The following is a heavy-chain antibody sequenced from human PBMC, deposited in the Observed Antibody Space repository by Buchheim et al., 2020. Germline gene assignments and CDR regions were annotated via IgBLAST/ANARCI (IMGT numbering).Heavy chain of an antibody. CDR2: IYHSGST. D-gene: IGHD3-22*01. CDR3: ARGTAGYYDSSGYYLSVRYFDY. V-gene: IGHV4-4*02. Sequence: QVQLQESGPGLVKPSGTLSLTCAVSGGSINSSNWWSWVRQPPGKGLEWIGEIYHSGSTNYNPSLKSRVTISVVKSKNQFSLKLSSVTAADTAVYYCARGTAGYYDSSGYYLSVRYFDYWGQGTL. CDR1: GGSINSSNW. J-gene: IGHJ4*02.